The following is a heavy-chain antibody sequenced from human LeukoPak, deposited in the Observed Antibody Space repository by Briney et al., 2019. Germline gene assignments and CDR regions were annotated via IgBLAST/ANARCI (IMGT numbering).Heavy chain of an antibody. V-gene: IGHV3-11*04. D-gene: IGHD4-17*01. CDR1: GFTFSDYY. J-gene: IGHJ4*02. CDR2: ISSSGSTI. Sequence: PGGSLRLSCAASGFTFSDYYMSWIRQAPGKGLEWVSYISSSGSTIYYADSVKGRFTISRDNAKNSLYLQMNSLRAEDTAVYYCARDHDYGDYLFDYWGQGTLVTVSS. CDR3: ARDHDYGDYLFDY.